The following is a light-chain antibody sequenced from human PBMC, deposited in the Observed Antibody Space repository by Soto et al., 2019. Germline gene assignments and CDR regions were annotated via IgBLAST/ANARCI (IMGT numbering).Light chain of an antibody. CDR2: GAS. Sequence: EVVMTQSPATLSMTPGERATLSCRASQSVSSILAWYQQKPGQAPRLLIYGASTRATGVPARFSGSGSGTEFTLTISSLQSEDSAVYYCQQSNDWPRTFGPGTKV. J-gene: IGKJ1*01. CDR1: QSVSSI. CDR3: QQSNDWPRT. V-gene: IGKV3-15*01.